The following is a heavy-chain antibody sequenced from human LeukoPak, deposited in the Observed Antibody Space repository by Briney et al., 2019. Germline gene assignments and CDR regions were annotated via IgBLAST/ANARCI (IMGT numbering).Heavy chain of an antibody. V-gene: IGHV1-69*13. J-gene: IGHJ6*02. D-gene: IGHD3-3*01. CDR1: GGTFSSYA. CDR2: IVPIFGTA. CDR3: ARADTTIFGVVSLYYYGMDV. Sequence: SVKVSCKASGGTFSSYAISWVRQAPGQGLEWMGGIVPIFGTANYAQKFQGRVTITADESTSTAYMELSSLRSEDTAVYYCARADTTIFGVVSLYYYGMDVWGQGTTVTVSS.